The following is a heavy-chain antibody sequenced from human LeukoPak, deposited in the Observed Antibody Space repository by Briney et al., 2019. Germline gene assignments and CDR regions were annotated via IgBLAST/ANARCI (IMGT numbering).Heavy chain of an antibody. V-gene: IGHV3-48*03. CDR2: ISSSGSTI. D-gene: IGHD2-2*01. J-gene: IGHJ4*02. CDR3: ARVGCFSSASCYRCSDY. CDR1: GFTFSSYE. Sequence: GGSLRLSCAASGFTFSSYEMNWVRQAPGKGLEWVSYISSSGSTIYYADSVKGRFTISRDNAKNSLYLQMNSLRAEDTAVYYCARVGCFSSASCYRCSDYWGQGTLVTVSS.